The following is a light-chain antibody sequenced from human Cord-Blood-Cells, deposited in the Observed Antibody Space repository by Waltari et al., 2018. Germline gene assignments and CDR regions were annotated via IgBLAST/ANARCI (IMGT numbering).Light chain of an antibody. J-gene: IGLJ3*02. V-gene: IGLV2-14*01. Sequence: QPALTQPASVPGSPGQSTTIPCPGTTSDVGGYNYVSWYQQHPGKAPKLMIYEVSKPPSGVSNRFSGSKSGNTASLTISGLQAEDEADYYCSSYTSSSTWVFGGGTKLTVL. CDR3: SSYTSSSTWV. CDR2: EVS. CDR1: TSDVGGYNY.